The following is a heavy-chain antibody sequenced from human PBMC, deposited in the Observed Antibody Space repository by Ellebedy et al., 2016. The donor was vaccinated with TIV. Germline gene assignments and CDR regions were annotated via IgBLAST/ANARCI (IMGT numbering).Heavy chain of an antibody. CDR1: GFTFSSYA. V-gene: IGHV3-23*01. J-gene: IGHJ4*02. Sequence: PGGSLRLSCAASGFTFSSYAMTWVRQAPGKGLEWVSGIVGSGAQKYADSVKGRFTISRDNSKSTLDLQMNSLRAEDTAVYFCAKDRTPGDGYWVFDFWGQGNLGTGST. D-gene: IGHD5-18*01. CDR2: IVGSGAQ. CDR3: AKDRTPGDGYWVFDF.